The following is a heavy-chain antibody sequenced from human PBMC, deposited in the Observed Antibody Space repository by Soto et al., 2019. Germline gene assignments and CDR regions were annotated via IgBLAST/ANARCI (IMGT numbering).Heavy chain of an antibody. Sequence: EVQLVESGGGLVQPGRSLRLSCAASGFTFDDYAMHWVRQAPGKGLEWVSGISWNSGSIGYADSVKGRFTISRDNAKNSLYLQMNSLRAEDTALYYCAKDIEAEYYYYYMDVWGKGTTVTFSS. CDR3: AKDIEAEYYYYYMDV. V-gene: IGHV3-9*01. D-gene: IGHD6-13*01. J-gene: IGHJ6*03. CDR1: GFTFDDYA. CDR2: ISWNSGSI.